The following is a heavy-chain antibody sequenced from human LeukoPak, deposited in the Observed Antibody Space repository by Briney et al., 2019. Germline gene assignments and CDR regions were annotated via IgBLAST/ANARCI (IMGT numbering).Heavy chain of an antibody. CDR1: GGSISSSSYY. CDR3: ARPQEGALYGTFDY. D-gene: IGHD1-26*01. J-gene: IGHJ4*02. Sequence: SETLSLTCTVSGGSISSSSYYWGWIRQPPGKGLEWIGSIYYSGSTYYNPSLKSRVTISVDTSKNQFSLKLSSVTAADTAVYYCARPQEGALYGTFDYWGQGTLVTVSS. CDR2: IYYSGST. V-gene: IGHV4-39*07.